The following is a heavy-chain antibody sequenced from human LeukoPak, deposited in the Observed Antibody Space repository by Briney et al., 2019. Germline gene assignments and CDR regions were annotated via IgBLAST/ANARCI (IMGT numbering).Heavy chain of an antibody. Sequence: SETLSLTCAVYGGSFSGYYWSWIRQPPGKGLEWIGEINHSGSTNYNPSLKSRVTISADTSKNQFSLKLSSVTAADTAVYYCARVLYYYDSSGYSVRHTFDYWGQGILVTVSS. J-gene: IGHJ4*02. CDR1: GGSFSGYY. CDR3: ARVLYYYDSSGYSVRHTFDY. D-gene: IGHD3-22*01. CDR2: INHSGST. V-gene: IGHV4-34*01.